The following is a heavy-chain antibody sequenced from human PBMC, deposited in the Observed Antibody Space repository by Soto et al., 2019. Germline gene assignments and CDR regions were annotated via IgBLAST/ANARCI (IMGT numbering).Heavy chain of an antibody. CDR1: GGSISSYY. CDR3: ARQQWLVLNAFDI. V-gene: IGHV4-59*01. CDR2: IYYSGST. D-gene: IGHD6-19*01. J-gene: IGHJ3*02. Sequence: PSETLSLTCTVSGGSISSYYWSWIRQPPGKGLEWIGYIYYSGSTNYNPSLKSRVTISVDTSKDQFSLKLSSVTAADTAVYYCARQQWLVLNAFDIWGQGTMVT.